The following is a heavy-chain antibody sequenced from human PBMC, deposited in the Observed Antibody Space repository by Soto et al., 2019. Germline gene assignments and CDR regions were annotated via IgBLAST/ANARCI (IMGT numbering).Heavy chain of an antibody. V-gene: IGHV3-30*18. Sequence: GGSLRLSCAASGFTFSSYGMHWVRQAPGKGLEWVAVISYDGSNKYYADSVKGRFTISRDNSKNTLYLQMNSLRAEDTAVYYCAKDPNTYCGGDCYYYGMDVWGQGTMVTV. CDR1: GFTFSSYG. CDR2: ISYDGSNK. J-gene: IGHJ6*02. CDR3: AKDPNTYCGGDCYYYGMDV. D-gene: IGHD2-21*01.